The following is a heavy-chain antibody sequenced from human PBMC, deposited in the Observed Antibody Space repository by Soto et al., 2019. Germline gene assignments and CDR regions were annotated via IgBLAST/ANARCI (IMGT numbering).Heavy chain of an antibody. CDR2: ISGSGGRT. CDR1: GFTFSSYA. CDR3: ERYCSGDCSLRWLDP. J-gene: IGHJ5*01. Sequence: GGSLRLSCAASGFTFSSYAMSWVRQAPGKGLEWVSTISGSGGRTDYADPVKGRFVTSRDNSKNTLFLQVNSLKADDTAVYMCERYCSGDCSLRWLDPWGQGIQVTVSS. V-gene: IGHV3-23*01. D-gene: IGHD2-21*02.